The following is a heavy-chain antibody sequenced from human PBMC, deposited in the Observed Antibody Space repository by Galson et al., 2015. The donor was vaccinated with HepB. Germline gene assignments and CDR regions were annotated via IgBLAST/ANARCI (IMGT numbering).Heavy chain of an antibody. CDR2: ISGSGGST. J-gene: IGHJ4*02. V-gene: IGHV3-23*01. Sequence: SLRLSCAASGFTFSSYAMSWVRQAPGKGLEWVSAISGSGGSTYYADSVKGRFTISRDNSKNTLYLQMNSLRAEDTAVYYCANLVPGHRGVRGSGYWRQRNDYFDYWGQGTLVTVSS. CDR3: ANLVPGHRGVRGSGYWRQRNDYFDY. CDR1: GFTFSSYA. D-gene: IGHD3-3*01.